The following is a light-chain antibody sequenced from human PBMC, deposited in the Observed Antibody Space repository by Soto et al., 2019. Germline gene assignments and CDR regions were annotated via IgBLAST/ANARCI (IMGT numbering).Light chain of an antibody. CDR1: QSVSSNF. Sequence: EIVLTQSPGTLSLSPGERATLPCRASQSVSSNFLAWYQQKPGQAPRLLIYGASSRATGIPDRFSGSGSGTDFTLTISRLEPEGFAVYYCQQYGSSPRTFGQGTKVEIK. CDR3: QQYGSSPRT. J-gene: IGKJ1*01. CDR2: GAS. V-gene: IGKV3-20*01.